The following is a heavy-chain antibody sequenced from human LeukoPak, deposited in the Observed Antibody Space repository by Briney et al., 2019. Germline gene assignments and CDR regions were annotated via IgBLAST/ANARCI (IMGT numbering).Heavy chain of an antibody. CDR3: ARDLSDSGYAFPYYYHYYGMDV. CDR2: ISAYNGNK. D-gene: IGHD5-12*01. Sequence: ASVKVSCKASGYTFTTYGISWVRQPPGQGLEWMGWISAYNGNKNYAHKLQGRVTMTTDTSTSTVYMDLRSQRSDDTAVYYCARDLSDSGYAFPYYYHYYGMDVWGQGTTVTVSS. CDR1: GYTFTTYG. J-gene: IGHJ6*02. V-gene: IGHV1-18*01.